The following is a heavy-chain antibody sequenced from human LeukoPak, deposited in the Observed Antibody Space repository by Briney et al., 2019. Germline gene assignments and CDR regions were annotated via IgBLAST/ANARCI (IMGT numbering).Heavy chain of an antibody. D-gene: IGHD3/OR15-3a*01. J-gene: IGHJ4*02. CDR3: ARDPWTDY. CDR1: GFIFSSYW. Sequence: QAGGSLRLSCAASGFIFSSYWMTWVRQAPGKGLEWVATIVADGSEEYYVDSVKGRFTISRDNANYSLYLQMNSLRADDTAVYYCARDPWTDYWGQGTLVTVSS. CDR2: IVADGSEE. V-gene: IGHV3-7*01.